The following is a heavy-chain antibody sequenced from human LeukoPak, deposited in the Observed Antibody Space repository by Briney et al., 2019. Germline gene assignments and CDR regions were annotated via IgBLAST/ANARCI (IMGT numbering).Heavy chain of an antibody. J-gene: IGHJ5*02. Sequence: PGGSLRLSCAASGFTFSNYAMSWVRQAPGKGLEWVSAISGSGGGTYYADSVKGRFTISRDNSKNTLYLQMNSLRAEDTAVYYCAKGRSSSWYSRENWFDPWGQGTLVTVSS. D-gene: IGHD6-13*01. CDR2: ISGSGGGT. CDR1: GFTFSNYA. V-gene: IGHV3-23*01. CDR3: AKGRSSSWYSRENWFDP.